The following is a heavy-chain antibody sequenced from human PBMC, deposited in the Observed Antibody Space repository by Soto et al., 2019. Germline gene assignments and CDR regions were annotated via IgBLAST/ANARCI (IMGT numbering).Heavy chain of an antibody. Sequence: GGSLRLSCAASGFTFSSYGMHWIRQAPGKGLEWVAVISYDGSNKYYADSVKGRFTISRDNSKNTLYLQMNSMRAEDTAVYYRAKAGYSSGWIFDYWGQGTLVTVSS. CDR3: AKAGYSSGWIFDY. D-gene: IGHD6-19*01. CDR2: ISYDGSNK. V-gene: IGHV3-30*18. J-gene: IGHJ4*02. CDR1: GFTFSSYG.